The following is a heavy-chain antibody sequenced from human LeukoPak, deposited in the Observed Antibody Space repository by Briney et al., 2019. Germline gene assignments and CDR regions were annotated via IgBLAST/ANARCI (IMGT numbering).Heavy chain of an antibody. D-gene: IGHD3-10*02. J-gene: IGHJ6*03. CDR3: ARVGISMSYYYMEV. V-gene: IGHV4-59*12. CDR1: GGALSGFY. CDR2: ISDNAAT. Sequence: FETLSLTRTLSGGALSGFYWSWVRQPPRKGLEWVGYISDNAATTYTPSLNSRVTISIDTSKTQFSLKLSSVTAAYTAVYYCARVGISMSYYYMEVWGKGTTVTISS.